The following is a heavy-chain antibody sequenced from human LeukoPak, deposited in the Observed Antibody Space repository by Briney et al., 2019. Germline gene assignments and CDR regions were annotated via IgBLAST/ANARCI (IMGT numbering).Heavy chain of an antibody. CDR2: IHYSGSA. Sequence: PSETLSLTCYATGGSISGGSYFWGWIRQPPGKGLEWIARIHYSGSAFYNPSLKSRVTISADTSTNHFSLKLSSVTAADTAVYYCASGRTSSVGWGNWFDIWGQGALVTVSS. CDR3: ASGRTSSVGWGNWFDI. D-gene: IGHD6-13*01. CDR1: GGSISGGSYF. J-gene: IGHJ5*02. V-gene: IGHV4-39*01.